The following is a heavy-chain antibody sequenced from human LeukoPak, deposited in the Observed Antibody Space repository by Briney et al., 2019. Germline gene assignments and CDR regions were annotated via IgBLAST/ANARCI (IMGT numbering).Heavy chain of an antibody. J-gene: IGHJ3*02. V-gene: IGHV4-34*01. CDR3: ARSRPDAFDI. CDR2: INHSGST. Sequence: PSETLSLTCAVYGGSFSGYYWSWIRQPPGKGLEWIGEINHSGSTNYNPSLKSRVTISVDTSKNQFSLKLSSVTAADTAVYYCARSRPDAFDIWGQGTMVTVSS. CDR1: GGSFSGYY.